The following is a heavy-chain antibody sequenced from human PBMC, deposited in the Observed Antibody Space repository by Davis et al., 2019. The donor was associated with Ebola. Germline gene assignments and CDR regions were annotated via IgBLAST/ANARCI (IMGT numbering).Heavy chain of an antibody. J-gene: IGHJ4*02. CDR3: ARKDCFGDCHLFAE. Sequence: AASVKVSCKASGYTFNSYGISWVRQRPGQGLEWMGWINTDTGGTNFAQKFQGRVTMARDTLTGTVYMELTNLREDDSALYYCARKDCFGDCHLFAEWGRGTLVSVSS. D-gene: IGHD2-21*01. CDR1: GYTFNSYG. V-gene: IGHV1-18*01. CDR2: INTDTGGT.